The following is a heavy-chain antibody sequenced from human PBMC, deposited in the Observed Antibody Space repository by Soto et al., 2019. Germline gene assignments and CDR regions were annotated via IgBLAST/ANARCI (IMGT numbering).Heavy chain of an antibody. CDR1: GGTFSSYA. CDR3: ARGGDESGWYFDL. CDR2: IIPIFGTA. J-gene: IGHJ2*01. Sequence: QVQLVQSGAVVKKPGSSVKVSCTASGGTFSSYAISWVRQAPGQGLEWMGGIIPIFGTANYAQKFQGRVTITADESTSTAYRELSSLRFEDTAVYYCARGGDESGWYFDLWGGGTLVTVSS. D-gene: IGHD2-21*02. V-gene: IGHV1-69*12.